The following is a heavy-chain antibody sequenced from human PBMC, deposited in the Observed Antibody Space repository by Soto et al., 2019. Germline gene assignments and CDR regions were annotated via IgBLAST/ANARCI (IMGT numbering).Heavy chain of an antibody. CDR3: AREAXTWHLPLNWFXP. V-gene: IGHV3-48*02. CDR1: GFTFSSDS. D-gene: IGHD5-12*01. J-gene: IGHJ5*02. CDR2: ISSSSSTI. Sequence: GGSLRLSCAASGFTFSSDSMNWVRQAPGKGLEWVSYISSSSSTIYYADSVKGRFTISRDNAKNSLYLQMNSLRDEDTAVYYCAREAXTWHLPLNWFXPWGQGTLVXVSS.